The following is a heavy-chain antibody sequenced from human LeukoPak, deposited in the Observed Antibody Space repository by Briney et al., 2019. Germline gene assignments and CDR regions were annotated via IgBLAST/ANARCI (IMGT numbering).Heavy chain of an antibody. CDR2: ISGSGGST. CDR3: AKTFPVGGAGPYFDY. D-gene: IGHD1-26*01. CDR1: GFTFSSYA. J-gene: IGHJ4*02. V-gene: IGHV3-23*01. Sequence: GGSLRLSCAASGFTFSSYAMSWVRQAPGKGLEWVSAISGSGGSTYYADSVKGRFTISRDNSKNTLYLQMNSLRAEDTAVYYGAKTFPVGGAGPYFDYWGRGTLATVPS.